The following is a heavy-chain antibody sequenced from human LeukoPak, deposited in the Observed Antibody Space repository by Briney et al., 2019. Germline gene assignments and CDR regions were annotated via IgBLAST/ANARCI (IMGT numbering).Heavy chain of an antibody. CDR2: ISGSSSYT. V-gene: IGHV3-11*05. Sequence: GGSLRLSCAASGFTFSNYYMSWVRQAPGKGLEWVSFISGSSSYTNYADSVKGQFTISRDNAKKSLYLQMNSLRAEDTAGYYCARVDDGGTYFDYWGQGNPVSVSS. CDR1: GFTFSNYY. J-gene: IGHJ4*02. CDR3: ARVDDGGTYFDY. D-gene: IGHD4-23*01.